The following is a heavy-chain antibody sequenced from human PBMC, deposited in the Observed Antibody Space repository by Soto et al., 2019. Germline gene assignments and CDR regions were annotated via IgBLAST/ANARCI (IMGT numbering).Heavy chain of an antibody. CDR3: VKDIGASGAYWYFDL. Sequence: EMQLVESGGGLVQPGRSLRLSCAASGFTFDDFAMHWVRQAPGKGLEWVSGINWNSGDIDYADSVRSRFTISRDNAKNALYLQMNSLRAEDAAFYYCVKDIGASGAYWYFDLWGRGTLVTVSS. D-gene: IGHD2-8*02. J-gene: IGHJ2*01. CDR2: INWNSGDI. CDR1: GFTFDDFA. V-gene: IGHV3-9*01.